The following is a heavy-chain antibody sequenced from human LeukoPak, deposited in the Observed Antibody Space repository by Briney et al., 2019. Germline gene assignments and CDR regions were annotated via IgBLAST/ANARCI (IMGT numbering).Heavy chain of an antibody. CDR1: GFTFSSYT. J-gene: IGHJ4*02. CDR3: TRDGKDCSSSCCSADY. CDR2: ISVSSSYI. Sequence: GGSLTLSCAASGFTFSSYTMNWVRQAPGKGLEWVSSISVSSSYIYYAGSVKGRFTISRDNAKNSLYLQMNSLRVEDTAVYFCTRDGKDCSSSCCSADYWGQG. V-gene: IGHV3-21*01. D-gene: IGHD2-2*01.